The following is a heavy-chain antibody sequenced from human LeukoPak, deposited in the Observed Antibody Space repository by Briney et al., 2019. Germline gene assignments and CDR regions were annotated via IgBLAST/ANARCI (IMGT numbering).Heavy chain of an antibody. CDR3: ARGGSSGYYYYFDY. CDR1: GYTFTSYA. V-gene: IGHV7-4-1*02. J-gene: IGHJ4*02. D-gene: IGHD3-22*01. CDR2: INTNTGNP. Sequence: ASVKVSCKASGYTFTSYAMNWVRQAPGQGLEWMGWINTNTGNPTYAQGFTGRFVFSLDTSVSTAYLQISSLKAEDTAVYYCARGGSSGYYYYFDYWGQGTLVTVSS.